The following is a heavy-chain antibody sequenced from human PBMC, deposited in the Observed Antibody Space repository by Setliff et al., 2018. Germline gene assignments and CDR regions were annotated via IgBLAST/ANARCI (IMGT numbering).Heavy chain of an antibody. Sequence: GASVKVSCKASGGTFSSYAISWVRQAPGQGLEWMGGIIPIFGTANYAQKFQGRVTITADESTSTAYMELSSLRSEDTAMYYCARAIPPEVPTGPYYMDVWGKGTTVTVSS. CDR3: ARAIPPEVPTGPYYMDV. J-gene: IGHJ6*03. CDR1: GGTFSSYA. D-gene: IGHD1-1*01. CDR2: IIPIFGTA. V-gene: IGHV1-69*13.